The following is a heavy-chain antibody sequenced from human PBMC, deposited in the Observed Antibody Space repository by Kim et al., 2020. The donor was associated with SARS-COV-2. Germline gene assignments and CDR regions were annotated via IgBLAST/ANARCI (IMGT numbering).Heavy chain of an antibody. J-gene: IGHJ4*02. D-gene: IGHD1-26*01. CDR3: TTGGRGDY. CDR2: EGSHK. Sequence: EGSHKYYVDSVKCRFTISRDNTNNFLYLEMNSLRVEDTALYYCTTGGRGDYWGQGTLVTVSS. V-gene: IGHV3-7*01.